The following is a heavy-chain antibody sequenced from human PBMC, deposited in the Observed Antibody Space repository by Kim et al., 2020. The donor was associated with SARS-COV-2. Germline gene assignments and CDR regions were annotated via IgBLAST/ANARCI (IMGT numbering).Heavy chain of an antibody. V-gene: IGHV1-8*01. Sequence: YAQKFQGRVTMTRNTSISTAYMELSSLRSEDTAVYYCARVRYSYGRGFDPWGQGTLVTVSS. D-gene: IGHD5-18*01. CDR3: ARVRYSYGRGFDP. J-gene: IGHJ5*02.